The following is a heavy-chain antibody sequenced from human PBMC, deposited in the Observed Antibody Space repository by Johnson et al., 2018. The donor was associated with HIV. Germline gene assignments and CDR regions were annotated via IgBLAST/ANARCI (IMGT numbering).Heavy chain of an antibody. J-gene: IGHJ3*02. V-gene: IGHV3-9*01. CDR2: LSWNSGSI. Sequence: VQLVESGGGLVQPGRSLRLSCAASGFTFDDYAMHWVRQAPGKGLAWVSGLSWNSGSIGYADSVTVRFTISRDNAKNSLYRQMNSLDAEETAVNYCARDRAVAATSGAGAFDIWGQGTMVTVTS. D-gene: IGHD2-15*01. CDR1: GFTFDDYA. CDR3: ARDRAVAATSGAGAFDI.